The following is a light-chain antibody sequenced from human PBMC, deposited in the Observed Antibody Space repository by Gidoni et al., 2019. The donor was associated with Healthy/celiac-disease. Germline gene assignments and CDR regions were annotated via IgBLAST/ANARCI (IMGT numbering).Light chain of an antibody. V-gene: IGKV1-8*01. CDR2: AAS. CDR3: QQYYSYPPIT. Sequence: AIRITQSPSSLSASTGDRVTITCRASQGISSYLAWYQQKPGKAPKLLIYAASTLQSGVPSRCSGSGSGTDFTLTISCLQSEDFATYYCQQYYSYPPITFGQGTRLEIK. J-gene: IGKJ5*01. CDR1: QGISSY.